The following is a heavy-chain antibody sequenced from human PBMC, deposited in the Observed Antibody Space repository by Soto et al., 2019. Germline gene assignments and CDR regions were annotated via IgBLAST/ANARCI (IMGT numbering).Heavy chain of an antibody. J-gene: IGHJ4*02. Sequence: GGSLRLSCAASGFTFSSYSMNWVRQAPGKGLEWVSYISSSSSTIYYADSVKGRFTISRDNAKNSLYLQMNSLRAEDTAVYYCARAYDSKLDYWGQGTLVTVSS. D-gene: IGHD3-22*01. CDR2: ISSSSSTI. CDR3: ARAYDSKLDY. V-gene: IGHV3-48*01. CDR1: GFTFSSYS.